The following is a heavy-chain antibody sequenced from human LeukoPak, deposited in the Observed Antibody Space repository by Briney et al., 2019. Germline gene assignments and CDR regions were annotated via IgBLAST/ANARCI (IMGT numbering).Heavy chain of an antibody. J-gene: IGHJ4*02. Sequence: ASXXVSCKASGYTFTSYYMHWVRQAPGQGLEWMGIINPSGGSTSYAQKFQGRVTMTRDTSTSTVYMELSSLRSEDTAVYYCARDHQYSYGFGQTANDYWGQGTLVTVSS. CDR1: GYTFTSYY. CDR2: INPSGGST. V-gene: IGHV1-46*01. D-gene: IGHD5-18*01. CDR3: ARDHQYSYGFGQTANDY.